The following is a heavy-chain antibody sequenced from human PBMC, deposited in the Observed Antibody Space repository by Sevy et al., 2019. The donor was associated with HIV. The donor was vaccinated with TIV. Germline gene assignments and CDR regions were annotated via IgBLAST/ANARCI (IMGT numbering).Heavy chain of an antibody. J-gene: IGHJ4*02. CDR1: GFTFSSYA. V-gene: IGHV3-23*01. D-gene: IGHD6-19*01. CDR2: ISGSGAST. Sequence: GGSLRLSCAASGFTFSSYAMSWVRQAPGKGLEWVSAISGSGASTYYADSVKGRFTISRDNSKNTLYLQMNSLRAEDTAVYYCAKDPGIAVAGDYFDYWGQGTLVTVSS. CDR3: AKDPGIAVAGDYFDY.